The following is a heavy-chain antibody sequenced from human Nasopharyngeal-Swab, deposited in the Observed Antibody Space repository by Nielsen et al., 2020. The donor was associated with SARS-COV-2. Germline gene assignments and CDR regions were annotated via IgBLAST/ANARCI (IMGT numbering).Heavy chain of an antibody. CDR3: ARGCVLTGPSCYYYGMDV. D-gene: IGHD3-9*01. Sequence: GGSLRLSCAASGFTFSSYNMNWVRQAPGKGLEWVSSISSSSSYIYYADSVKGRFTISRDNAKNSLYLQMNSLRAEDTAVYYCARGCVLTGPSCYYYGMDVWSQGTTVTVFS. CDR2: ISSSSSYI. J-gene: IGHJ6*02. CDR1: GFTFSSYN. V-gene: IGHV3-21*01.